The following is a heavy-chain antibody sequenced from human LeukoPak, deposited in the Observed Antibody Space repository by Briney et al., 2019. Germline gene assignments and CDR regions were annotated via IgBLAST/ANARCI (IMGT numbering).Heavy chain of an antibody. J-gene: IGHJ4*02. V-gene: IGHV4-59*01. CDR2: IYYSGST. CDR1: GGSISSYY. Sequence: PETLSLTCTVSGGSISSYYWSWIRQPPGKGLEWIGYIYYSGSTNCNPSLKSRVTISVDTSKNQFSLKLSSVTAADTAVYYCARVSAYYDSSGYRGFDYWGQGTLVTVSS. CDR3: ARVSAYYDSSGYRGFDY. D-gene: IGHD3-22*01.